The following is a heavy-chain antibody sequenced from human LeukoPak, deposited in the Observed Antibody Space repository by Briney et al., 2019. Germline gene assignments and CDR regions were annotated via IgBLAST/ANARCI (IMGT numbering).Heavy chain of an antibody. CDR3: ARGLHDRSWYGAH. D-gene: IGHD6-13*01. CDR2: IYSGGTT. Sequence: GGSLRLSCAASGFTVSSNYMSWVRQAPGQGLEWVSVIYSGGTTYCADSLKGRFTISRDNFKNALYLQMNSLRLEDTAVYYCARGLHDRSWYGAHWGQGTLLSVSS. V-gene: IGHV3-66*02. CDR1: GFTVSSNY. J-gene: IGHJ4*02.